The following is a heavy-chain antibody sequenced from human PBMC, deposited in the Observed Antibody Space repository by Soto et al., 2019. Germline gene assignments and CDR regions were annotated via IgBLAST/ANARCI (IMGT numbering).Heavy chain of an antibody. CDR2: IIPIFGTA. J-gene: IGHJ5*02. V-gene: IGHV1-69*13. Sequence: SAVKVSCKASGGTFSSYAISWGRQAPGQGLEWMGGIIPIFGTANYAQKFQGRVTITADESTSTAYMELSSLRSEDTAVYYCARSYSGYDYWFAPPGQGTLVTVSS. D-gene: IGHD5-12*01. CDR3: ARSYSGYDYWFAP. CDR1: GGTFSSYA.